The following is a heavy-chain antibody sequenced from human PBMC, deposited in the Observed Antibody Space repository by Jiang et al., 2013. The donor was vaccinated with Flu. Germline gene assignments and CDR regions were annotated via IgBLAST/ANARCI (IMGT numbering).Heavy chain of an antibody. J-gene: IGHJ6*04. CDR2: IYDSGST. D-gene: IGHD5-18*01. CDR3: ARRGYKYGHSYYYYGMDV. CDR1: GGSMSNYY. Sequence: NVSGGSMSNYYWNWVRQPPGKGLEWIGYIYDSGSTNYNPSLKSRVYISVDTSKNQLSLKLNSVTAADTAVYYCARRGYKYGHSYYYYGMDVWGEGTTVTVSS. V-gene: IGHV4-59*08.